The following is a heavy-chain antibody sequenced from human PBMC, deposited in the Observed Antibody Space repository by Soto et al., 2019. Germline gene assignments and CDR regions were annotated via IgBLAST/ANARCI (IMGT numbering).Heavy chain of an antibody. D-gene: IGHD3-10*01. CDR2: ISGGGDTT. V-gene: IGHV3-23*01. Sequence: EVQLLESGGGLVQPGGSLRLSCAASGFTFNNYAMTWVRQAPGKGLEWVSAISGGGDTTSYAESVKGRFTVSRDGSKNTLYLQMSSLIAEDTALYSCAKGRGGSGSLTPRVDFWGQGTLVTVSS. CDR1: GFTFNNYA. CDR3: AKGRGGSGSLTPRVDF. J-gene: IGHJ4*02.